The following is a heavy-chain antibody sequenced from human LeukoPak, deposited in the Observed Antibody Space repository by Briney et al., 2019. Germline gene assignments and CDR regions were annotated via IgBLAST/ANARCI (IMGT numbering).Heavy chain of an antibody. Sequence: ASVKVSCKASGYTFINFDINWVRQATGQGLEWMGWITPSSGFAGYAQKFQGRVTMTGNISISTAYMELSSLRSEDTAVYYCARALSSSYFDYWGQGTLVTVSS. CDR2: ITPSSGFA. D-gene: IGHD6-13*01. V-gene: IGHV1-8*01. CDR1: GYTFINFD. CDR3: ARALSSSYFDY. J-gene: IGHJ4*02.